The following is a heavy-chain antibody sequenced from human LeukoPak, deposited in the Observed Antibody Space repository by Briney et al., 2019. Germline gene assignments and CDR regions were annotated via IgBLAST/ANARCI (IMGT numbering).Heavy chain of an antibody. J-gene: IGHJ3*02. CDR3: ARGFNSFDI. CDR1: GFPLNDHY. CDR2: SRNKANSYST. V-gene: IGHV3-72*01. Sequence: GSLRLSCAASGFPLNDHYMDWVRQAPGKGLEWVGRSRNKANSYSTVYAASVTGRFTVSRDESQNSLFLHMNSLKTEDTAVYYCARGFNSFDIWGRGTMVTVSS.